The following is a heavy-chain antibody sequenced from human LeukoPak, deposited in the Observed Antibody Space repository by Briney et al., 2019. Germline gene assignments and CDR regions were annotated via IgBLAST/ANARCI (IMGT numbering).Heavy chain of an antibody. CDR3: ARDQGSMIVVRTTNWYFDL. CDR1: DFNVRGND. J-gene: IGHJ2*01. D-gene: IGHD3-22*01. CDR2: IKSGGGT. Sequence: GGSLRLSCAASDFNVRGNDMTWVRQAPGKGLESVSVIKSGGGTYYADSVKGRFTISRDNAKNSLYLQINSLRAEDTAVYYCARDQGSMIVVRTTNWYFDLWGRGTLVTVSS. V-gene: IGHV3-53*01.